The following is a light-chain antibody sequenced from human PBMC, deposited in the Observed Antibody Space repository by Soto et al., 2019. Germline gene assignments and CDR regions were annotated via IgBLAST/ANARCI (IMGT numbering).Light chain of an antibody. J-gene: IGKJ1*01. CDR3: QQYKSYPWT. V-gene: IGKV1-5*03. CDR2: KAS. Sequence: DIQMTQSPSTLSASVGDRVTITCRASQSITNWLAWYQQKPGNAPKLLIYKASSLESGVPSRFSGSISGTEFTLTVVSLQPDDFATYYCQQYKSYPWTFGQGTKVEIK. CDR1: QSITNW.